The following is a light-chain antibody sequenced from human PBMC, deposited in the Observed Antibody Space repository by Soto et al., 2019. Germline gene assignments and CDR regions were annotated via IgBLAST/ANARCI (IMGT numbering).Light chain of an antibody. V-gene: IGKV1-5*01. CDR2: DAS. CDR1: QGISNH. Sequence: DIQVTQSPPTLSASVGDRVTITCRASQGISNHLAWYQQRPGKAPKLLIYDASRLQSGIPSRFSGSGSGTEFTLTISSLQPDDFATYYCQQYNSYWTFGQGTKVDIK. J-gene: IGKJ1*01. CDR3: QQYNSYWT.